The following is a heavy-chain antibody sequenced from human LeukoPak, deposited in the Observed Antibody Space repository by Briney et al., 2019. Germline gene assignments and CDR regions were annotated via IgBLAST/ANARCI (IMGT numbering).Heavy chain of an antibody. CDR2: ISSSSSYI. CDR1: GFTFSSYS. J-gene: IGHJ5*02. D-gene: IGHD2-2*01. V-gene: IGHV3-21*04. Sequence: PGGSLRLSCAASGFTFSSYSMNWVRQAPGKGLEWVSSISSSSSYIYYADSVKGRFTISRDNAKNSLYLQMNSLRAEDTAVYYCARVAPRYCSSTSCYDTWGQGTLVTVSS. CDR3: ARVAPRYCSSTSCYDT.